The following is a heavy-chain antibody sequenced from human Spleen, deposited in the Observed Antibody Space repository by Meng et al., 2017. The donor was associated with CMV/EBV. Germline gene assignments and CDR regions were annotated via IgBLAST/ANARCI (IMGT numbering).Heavy chain of an antibody. V-gene: IGHV3-21*01. CDR3: AREITIFGVVITSYYGMDV. J-gene: IGHJ6*02. D-gene: IGHD3-3*01. CDR1: GFTFSSYS. CDR2: ISSSSSYI. Sequence: GGSLRLSCAASGFTFSSYSMNWVRQAPGKGLEWVSSISSSSSYIYYADSVKGRFTISRDNAKNSLYLQMNSLRAEDTAVYYCAREITIFGVVITSYYGMDVWGQGTTVTVSS.